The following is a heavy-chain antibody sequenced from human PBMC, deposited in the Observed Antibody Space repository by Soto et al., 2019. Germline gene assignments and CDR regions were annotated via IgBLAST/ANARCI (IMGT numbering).Heavy chain of an antibody. CDR3: ARTTAVPNTLRSRYFFDY. V-gene: IGHV4-61*08. CDR2: VYYSGTT. D-gene: IGHD4-17*01. CDR1: GGSITSGGYS. Sequence: SETLSLTCAVSGGSITSGGYSWGWIRQPPGQGLEWIGYVYYSGTTNYNPSLKSRVTISVDLSKNQFSLRLSSVTTADTALYYCARTTAVPNTLRSRYFFDYWGQGTLVTVSS. J-gene: IGHJ4*02.